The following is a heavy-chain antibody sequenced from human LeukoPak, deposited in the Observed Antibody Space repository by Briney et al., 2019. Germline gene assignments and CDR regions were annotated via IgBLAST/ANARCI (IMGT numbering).Heavy chain of an antibody. V-gene: IGHV4-59*01. D-gene: IGHD3-10*02. CDR3: AKTGSLFGRFLDH. CDR2: IHHGGTT. Sequence: SETLSLTCTVFGDAMTNDYWNWIRQPPGKGLEWIGNIHHGGTTKFHPSLERRVTISVDTSKKQFSLRLRSVTAADTAVYYCAKTGSLFGRFLDHWGQGALVIVSS. CDR1: GDAMTNDY. J-gene: IGHJ4*02.